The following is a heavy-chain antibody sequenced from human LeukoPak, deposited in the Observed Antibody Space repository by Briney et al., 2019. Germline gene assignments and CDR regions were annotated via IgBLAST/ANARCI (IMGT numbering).Heavy chain of an antibody. Sequence: SGTLSLTCTVSGGSISSYYWSWIRQPPGKGLEWIGYIYYSGNTNYNPSLKSRVTISLDTSKNQFSLKLSSVTAADTAVYYCARDHYYGSGSYYDDWGQGTLVTVSS. CDR1: GGSISSYY. V-gene: IGHV4-59*12. CDR2: IYYSGNT. CDR3: ARDHYYGSGSYYDD. J-gene: IGHJ4*02. D-gene: IGHD3-10*01.